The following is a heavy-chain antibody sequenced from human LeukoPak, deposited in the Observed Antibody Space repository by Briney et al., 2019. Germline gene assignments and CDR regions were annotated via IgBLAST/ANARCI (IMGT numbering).Heavy chain of an antibody. V-gene: IGHV3-74*01. CDR1: GFDFSSNW. J-gene: IGHJ4*02. CDR3: AKDHYWSIDY. CDR2: IKGDGIST. Sequence: GGSLRLSCAASGFDFSSNWMHWVRHAPGQGLVWVSRIKGDGISTNYADSVKGRFTISRDITKNTLYLQMNSLRAEDTGVYYCAKDHYWSIDYWGRGTLVTVSS. D-gene: IGHD3-3*01.